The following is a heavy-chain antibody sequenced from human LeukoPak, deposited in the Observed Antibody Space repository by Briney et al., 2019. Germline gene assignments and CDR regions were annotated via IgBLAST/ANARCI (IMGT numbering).Heavy chain of an antibody. V-gene: IGHV3-23*01. D-gene: IGHD2-2*01. CDR2: ISGSGGNT. CDR1: GFTFSSYA. CDR3: ARGETSSYDY. Sequence: GGSLRLSCAASGFTFSSYAMSWVRQAPGKGLERVSAISGSGGNTYYADSVKGRFTISRDNSKNTVYLQMNSLRAEDTAVYYCARGETSSYDYWGQGTLVTVSS. J-gene: IGHJ4*02.